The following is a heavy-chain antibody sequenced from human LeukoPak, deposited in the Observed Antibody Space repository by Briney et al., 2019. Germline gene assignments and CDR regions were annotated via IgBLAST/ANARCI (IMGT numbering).Heavy chain of an antibody. Sequence: GGSLRLSCSVSGFSFSSYAMHWVRQAPGKGLEYVSSISSNGDSAYYADSVKGRFTISRDNSKNTLFLQMSSLRAEDTAVYYCVKDRYVDYWGQGTLVTVSS. J-gene: IGHJ4*02. D-gene: IGHD3-16*01. V-gene: IGHV3-64D*09. CDR1: GFSFSSYA. CDR2: ISSNGDSA. CDR3: VKDRYVDY.